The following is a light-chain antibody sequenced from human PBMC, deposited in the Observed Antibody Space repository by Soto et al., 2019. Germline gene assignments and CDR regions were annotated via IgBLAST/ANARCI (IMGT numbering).Light chain of an antibody. CDR1: QSINRW. Sequence: DIQMTQSPSTLSASAGDRVTITCRARQSINRWLAWYQQKPGKAPKLLINDASSLESGVPSRFSGSGSGTEFTLTISSLQPDDFATDYCQQFHSFPITFGQGTRLDVK. J-gene: IGKJ5*01. CDR3: QQFHSFPIT. CDR2: DAS. V-gene: IGKV1-5*01.